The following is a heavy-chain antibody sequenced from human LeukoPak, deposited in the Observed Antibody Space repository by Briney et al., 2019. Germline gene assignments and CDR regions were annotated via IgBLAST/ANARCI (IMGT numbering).Heavy chain of an antibody. CDR3: ARVPTILTGGY. CDR2: INQDGSEK. D-gene: IGHD3-9*01. J-gene: IGHJ4*02. V-gene: IGHV3-7*03. Sequence: GSLRLSCAASGLTFPVYWMTWVRQAPGKGLEWVATINQDGSEKYYVDSVKGRFTISRDNAKDSLYLQMNSLRAEDTALYYCARVPTILTGGYWGQGTLVTVSS. CDR1: GLTFPVYW.